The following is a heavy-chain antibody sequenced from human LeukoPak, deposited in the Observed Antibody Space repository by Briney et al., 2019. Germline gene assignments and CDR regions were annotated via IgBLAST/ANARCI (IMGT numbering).Heavy chain of an antibody. CDR1: GFTFNNAW. V-gene: IGHV3-30*02. Sequence: GGSLRLSCAASGFTFNNAWMSWVRQAPGKGLEWVAFIRYDGSNKYYADSVKGRFTISRDNSKNTLYLQMNSLRAEDTAVYYCAKDGDIVVVPAAIWGFFDYWGQGTLVTVSS. D-gene: IGHD2-2*02. CDR2: IRYDGSNK. CDR3: AKDGDIVVVPAAIWGFFDY. J-gene: IGHJ4*02.